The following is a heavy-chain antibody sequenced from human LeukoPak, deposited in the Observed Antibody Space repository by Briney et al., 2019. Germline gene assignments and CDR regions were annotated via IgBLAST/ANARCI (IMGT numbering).Heavy chain of an antibody. J-gene: IGHJ4*02. V-gene: IGHV4-59*01. CDR1: GGSLSDYY. CDR2: IYYSGST. Sequence: PSGTLSLTCTVSGGSLSDYYWTWVRQPPGKGLEWIGYIYYSGSTNYNPSLKSRVTISVDSSKNQFSLRLSSVTAADTAVYYCARVAVSAREYFDYWGQGTLVTVSS. CDR3: ARVAVSAREYFDY. D-gene: IGHD2-21*02.